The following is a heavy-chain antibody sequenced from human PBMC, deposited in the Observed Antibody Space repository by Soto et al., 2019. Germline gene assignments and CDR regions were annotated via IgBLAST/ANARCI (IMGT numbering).Heavy chain of an antibody. CDR1: GVTVSSNY. Sequence: GGSLRLSCAASGVTVSSNYMSWVRQAPGKGLEWVSVIYSGGNTDYADSVKGRFTISRDNSKNTLYLQMNSLRAEDTADYYCARYAGFFDYWGQGTLVTVSS. CDR3: ARYAGFFDY. D-gene: IGHD2-8*01. J-gene: IGHJ4*02. CDR2: IYSGGNT. V-gene: IGHV3-53*01.